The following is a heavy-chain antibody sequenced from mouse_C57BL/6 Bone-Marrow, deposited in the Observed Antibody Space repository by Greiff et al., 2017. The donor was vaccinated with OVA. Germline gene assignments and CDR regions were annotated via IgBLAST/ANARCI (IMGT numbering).Heavy chain of an antibody. V-gene: IGHV1-59*01. D-gene: IGHD1-1*01. Sequence: QVQLQQPGAELVRPGSSVKLSCKASGYTFTSYWMDWVKQRPGQGLEWIGVIDPSDSYTNYNQKFKGKATLTVDTSSSTAYMQLSSLTSEDSAVYYCARWDYYGSSFYAMDYWGQGTSVTVSS. CDR1: GYTFTSYW. CDR3: ARWDYYGSSFYAMDY. J-gene: IGHJ4*01. CDR2: IDPSDSYT.